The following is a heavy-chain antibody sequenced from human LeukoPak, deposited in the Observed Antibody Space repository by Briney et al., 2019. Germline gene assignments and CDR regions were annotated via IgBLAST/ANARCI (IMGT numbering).Heavy chain of an antibody. CDR1: GYTSTSYG. CDR2: ISAYNGNT. J-gene: IGHJ4*02. V-gene: IGHV1-18*01. Sequence: ASVKVSCKASGYTSTSYGISWVRQALGQGLEWMGWISAYNGNTNYAQKLQGRVTMTTDTSTSTAYMELRSLRSDDTAVYYCARAPRIAAAGTYDYWGQGTLVTVSS. D-gene: IGHD6-13*01. CDR3: ARAPRIAAAGTYDY.